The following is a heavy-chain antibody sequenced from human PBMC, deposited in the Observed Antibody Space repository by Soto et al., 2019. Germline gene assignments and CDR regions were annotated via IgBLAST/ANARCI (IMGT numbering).Heavy chain of an antibody. CDR2: SNHRGSN. V-gene: IGHV4-34*01. CDR1: GGSFDTYY. D-gene: IGHD6-19*01. CDR3: ARGGSSDWQVALDM. Sequence: QMQVQQWGAGLLKPSETLSLTCVVSGGSFDTYYWNWIRQSPGKGLEWIGESNHRGSNNYSPSLTSRVTISLDTSKNQFSLKLTSVTAADTAVYYCARGGSSDWQVALDMWGQGTMVTVSS. J-gene: IGHJ3*02.